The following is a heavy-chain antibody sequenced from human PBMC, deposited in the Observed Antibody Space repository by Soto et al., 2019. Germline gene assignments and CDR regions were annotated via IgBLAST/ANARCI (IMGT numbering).Heavy chain of an antibody. J-gene: IGHJ6*02. V-gene: IGHV4-34*01. CDR3: ASPGYDSSGNGMDV. CDR1: GGSFSGYY. D-gene: IGHD3-22*01. CDR2: INHSGST. Sequence: QVQLQQWGAGMLKPSETLSLTCAVYGGSFSGYYWSWIRQPPGKGLEWIGEINHSGSTNYNPSLKSRVTISVDTSKNQFSLKLSSVTAADTAVYYCASPGYDSSGNGMDVWGQGTTVTVSS.